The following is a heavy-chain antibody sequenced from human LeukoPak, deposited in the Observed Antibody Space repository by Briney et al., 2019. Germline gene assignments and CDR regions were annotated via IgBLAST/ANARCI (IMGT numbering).Heavy chain of an antibody. CDR3: ARDLREGYCSAGSWYFTWFDP. J-gene: IGHJ5*02. CDR1: GFTVSSNY. V-gene: IGHV3-66*02. Sequence: GGSLRLSCAASGFTVSSNYMSWVRQAPGKGLEWVSIIYSGGSTYYADSVTGRFTISRDNSKNTLYLQMTSLRAEDTAVYYCARDLREGYCSAGSWYFTWFDPWGQGTLVTVSS. D-gene: IGHD2-15*01. CDR2: IYSGGST.